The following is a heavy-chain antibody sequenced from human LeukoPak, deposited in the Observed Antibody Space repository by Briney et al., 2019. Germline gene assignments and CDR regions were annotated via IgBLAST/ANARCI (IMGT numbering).Heavy chain of an antibody. CDR2: IYYSGST. CDR3: AREYIAAAGTTGFDP. D-gene: IGHD6-13*01. J-gene: IGHJ5*02. CDR1: GGSISSYY. Sequence: SETLSLTCTVSGGSISSYYWSWTRQPPGKGLEWIGYIYYSGSTNYNPSLKSRVTISVDTSKNQFSLKLSSVTAADTAVYYCAREYIAAAGTTGFDPWGQGTLVTVSS. V-gene: IGHV4-59*01.